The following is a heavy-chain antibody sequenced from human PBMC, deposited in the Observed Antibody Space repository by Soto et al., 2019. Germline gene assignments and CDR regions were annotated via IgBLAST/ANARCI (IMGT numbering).Heavy chain of an antibody. CDR3: ARDTRDPSYGMDV. CDR1: GCTFSSYA. Sequence: GSSVKVSCKASGCTFSSYAISWVRQAPGQGREWMGGIIPIFGTANYAQKFQGRVTITADESTSTAYMELSSLRSEDTAVYYCARDTRDPSYGMDVWGQGTTVTVSS. J-gene: IGHJ6*02. V-gene: IGHV1-69*13. CDR2: IIPIFGTA.